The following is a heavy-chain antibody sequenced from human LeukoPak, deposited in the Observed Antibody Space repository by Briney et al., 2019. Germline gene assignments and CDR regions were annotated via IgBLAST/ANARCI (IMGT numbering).Heavy chain of an antibody. CDR1: GGSFSGYY. D-gene: IGHD4-23*01. CDR3: ASETTVVTADAFDI. Sequence: SETLSLTCAVYGGSFSGYYWSWIRQPPGKGLEWIGEINHSGSTNYNPSLKSRVTISVDTSKNQFSLKLSSVTAADTAVYYCASETTVVTADAFDIWGQGTMVTVSS. J-gene: IGHJ3*02. V-gene: IGHV4-34*01. CDR2: INHSGST.